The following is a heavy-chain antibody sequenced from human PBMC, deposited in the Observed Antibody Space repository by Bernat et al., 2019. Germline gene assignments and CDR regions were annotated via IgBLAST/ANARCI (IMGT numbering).Heavy chain of an antibody. D-gene: IGHD7-27*01. Sequence: QVQLQESGPGLVKPSQTLSLTCTVSGGSISSGGYYWSWIRQHPGKGLEWIGYIYYSGSTYYNPSLKSRVTISVETSKKQFSMKLSSVTAADTAVYYCAREANWGYLLDYWGQGTLVTVSS. J-gene: IGHJ4*02. CDR3: AREANWGYLLDY. CDR2: IYYSGST. CDR1: GGSISSGGYY. V-gene: IGHV4-31*03.